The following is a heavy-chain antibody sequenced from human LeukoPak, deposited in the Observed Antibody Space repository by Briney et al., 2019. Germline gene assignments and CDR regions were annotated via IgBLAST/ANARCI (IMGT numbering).Heavy chain of an antibody. CDR3: ARSVSCHPGYCGYYYYYMDV. CDR1: GGTFSSYA. J-gene: IGHJ6*03. V-gene: IGHV1-69*13. Sequence: ASVKVSCNASGGTFSSYAISWVRQAPGQGLEWMGGIIPIFGTANYAQKFQGRVTITADESTSTAYMELSSLRSEDTAVYYCARSVSCHPGYCGYYYYYMDVWGKGTTVTVSS. CDR2: IIPIFGTA. D-gene: IGHD2-15*01.